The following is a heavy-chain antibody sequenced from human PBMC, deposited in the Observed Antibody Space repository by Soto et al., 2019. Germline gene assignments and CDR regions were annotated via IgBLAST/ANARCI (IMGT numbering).Heavy chain of an antibody. CDR1: GGSISSSNW. D-gene: IGHD6-19*01. Sequence: QVQLQESGPGLVKPSGTLSLTCAVSGGSISSSNWWIWVRQPPGKGLEWIGEIYHSGSTNYNPSLKSRFTISVDKSQNQFSLQRSSVTAAYTAVYYCARVSVAGTRFDYWGQGTLVTVSS. CDR3: ARVSVAGTRFDY. CDR2: IYHSGST. J-gene: IGHJ4*02. V-gene: IGHV4-4*02.